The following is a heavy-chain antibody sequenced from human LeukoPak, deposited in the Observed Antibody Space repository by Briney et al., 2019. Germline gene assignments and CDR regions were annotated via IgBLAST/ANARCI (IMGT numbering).Heavy chain of an antibody. V-gene: IGHV1-18*01. CDR1: GYTFTSYG. CDR3: ARVYYYDSSGYSRSFDF. J-gene: IGHJ4*02. CDR2: ISAYNGNT. Sequence: ASVKVSCKASGYTFTSYGISWVRQAPGQGLEWMGWISAYNGNTNYAQKLQGRVTMTTDTSTSTAYMELRSLRSDDTAVYYCARVYYYDSSGYSRSFDFWGQGTLVTVSS. D-gene: IGHD3-22*01.